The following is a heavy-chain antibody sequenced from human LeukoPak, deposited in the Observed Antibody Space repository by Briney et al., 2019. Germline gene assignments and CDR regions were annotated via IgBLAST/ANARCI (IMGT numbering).Heavy chain of an antibody. D-gene: IGHD3-3*01. Sequence: ASVKVSCKASGYTFTGYYMHWVRQAPGQGLEWMGWINPKSSGTVYAQKFQGRVTMTRDTSSSTAYMELSRLRFDDTVVYYCARGPRITIFGVVMANDAFDIWGQGTMVTVSS. CDR3: ARGPRITIFGVVMANDAFDI. CDR1: GYTFTGYY. J-gene: IGHJ3*02. V-gene: IGHV1-2*02. CDR2: INPKSSGT.